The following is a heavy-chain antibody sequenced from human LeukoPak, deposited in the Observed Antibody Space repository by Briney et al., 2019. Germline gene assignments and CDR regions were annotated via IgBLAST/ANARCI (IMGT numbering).Heavy chain of an antibody. D-gene: IGHD1-26*01. CDR3: EKDACTGSYYFDY. J-gene: IGHJ4*02. Sequence: GGSLRLSCAASGFTFSTYGMHWVRQAPGKGLEWVAFIRYDGSNKYYADSVKGRFTISRDNSKNTLYLQMNSLRAEDTAVYYCEKDACTGSYYFDYWGQGTLVTVSS. V-gene: IGHV3-30*02. CDR2: IRYDGSNK. CDR1: GFTFSTYG.